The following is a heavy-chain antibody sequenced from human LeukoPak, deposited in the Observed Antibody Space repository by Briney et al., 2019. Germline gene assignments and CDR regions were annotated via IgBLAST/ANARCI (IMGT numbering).Heavy chain of an antibody. V-gene: IGHV3-48*01. CDR3: ARALGGYCSGGSCYSVEY. Sequence: GGSLRLSCAASGFTFSSYSMNWVRRAPGKGLEWVSYISSSSSTIYYADSVKGRFTISRDNAKNSLYLQMNSLRAEDTAVYYCARALGGYCSGGSCYSVEYWGQGTLVTVSS. J-gene: IGHJ4*02. CDR1: GFTFSSYS. CDR2: ISSSSSTI. D-gene: IGHD2-15*01.